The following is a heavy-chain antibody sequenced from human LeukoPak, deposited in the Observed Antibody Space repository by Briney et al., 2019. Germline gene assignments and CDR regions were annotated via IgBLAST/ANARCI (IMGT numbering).Heavy chain of an antibody. J-gene: IGHJ4*02. CDR2: IYSGGST. CDR3: ARGSAHDFWSGFDY. D-gene: IGHD3-3*01. V-gene: IGHV3-53*05. Sequence: GSLRLSCAASGFTVRSNYMSWVRQAPGKGLEWVSVIYSGGSTYYADSVKGRFTISRDNSKNTLYLQMNSLRAEDTAVYYCARGSAHDFWSGFDYWGQGALVTASS. CDR1: GFTVRSNY.